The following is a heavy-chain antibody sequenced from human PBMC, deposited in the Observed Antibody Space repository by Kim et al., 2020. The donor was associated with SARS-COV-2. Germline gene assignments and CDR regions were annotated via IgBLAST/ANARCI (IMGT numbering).Heavy chain of an antibody. CDR3: GKEDYYDIVGIFFFDY. D-gene: IGHD3-22*01. J-gene: IGHJ4*01. Sequence: GGSLRLSCAASGFTFSSYAMSWVRQAPGKGLEWVSAIGGGGGGPSKPAPGRGRFPISRENSKTTLILQRTTLEPGATPEYSWGKEDYYDIVGIFFFDYWG. CDR2: IGGGGGGP. CDR1: GFTFSSYA. V-gene: IGHV3-23*01.